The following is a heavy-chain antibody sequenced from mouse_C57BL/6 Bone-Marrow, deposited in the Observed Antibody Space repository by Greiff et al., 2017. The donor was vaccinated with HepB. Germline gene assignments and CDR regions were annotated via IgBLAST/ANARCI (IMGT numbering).Heavy chain of an antibody. V-gene: IGHV6-6*01. Sequence: EVKLVESGGGLVQPGGSMKLSCAASGFTFSDAWMDWVRQSPEKGLEWVAEIRNKANNHATYYAESVKGRFTISRDDSKSSVYLQMNSLRAEDTGIYYCTRITTVVAKGAWFAYWGQGTLVTVSA. CDR2: IRNKANNHAT. CDR1: GFTFSDAW. J-gene: IGHJ3*01. CDR3: TRITTVVAKGAWFAY. D-gene: IGHD1-1*01.